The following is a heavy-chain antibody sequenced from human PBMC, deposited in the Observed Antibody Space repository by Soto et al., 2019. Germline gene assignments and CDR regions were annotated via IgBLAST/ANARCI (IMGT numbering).Heavy chain of an antibody. CDR1: GGSISGGYY. D-gene: IGHD5-12*01. J-gene: IGHJ4*02. V-gene: IGHV4-31*03. CDR3: SRGRYSGYGYFDY. CDR2: IYHSGTI. Sequence: QVQLQESGPGLVEPSQTLSLTCTVSGGSISGGYYWTWIRQHPGKGLEWIGYIYHSGTIYYNQSLQSRVTISIDTSKNQFSLTLTSVTAADTAVYYCSRGRYSGYGYFDYWGQGILVTVPS.